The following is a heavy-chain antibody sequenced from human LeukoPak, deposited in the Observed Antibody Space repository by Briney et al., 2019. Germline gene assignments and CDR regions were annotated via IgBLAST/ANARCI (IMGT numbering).Heavy chain of an antibody. J-gene: IGHJ4*02. CDR3: ARDNRWFGELYLFDY. Sequence: PGGSLRLSCAASGFTFSSYAMSWVRQAPGKGLEWVSAISGSGGSTYYADSVKGRFTISRDNSKNTLYLQMNSLRAEDTAVYYCARDNRWFGELYLFDYWGQGTLVTVSS. CDR2: ISGSGGST. CDR1: GFTFSSYA. D-gene: IGHD3-10*01. V-gene: IGHV3-23*01.